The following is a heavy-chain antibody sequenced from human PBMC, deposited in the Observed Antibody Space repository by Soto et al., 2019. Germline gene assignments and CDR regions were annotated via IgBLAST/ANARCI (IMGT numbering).Heavy chain of an antibody. Sequence: GASVKVSCKASGYTFTSYYMHWVRQAPGQGLEWLGIINPSGGSTTYAQKFQGRVTMTTDTSTSTVYMDLSSLRSEDTAVYYCARARDYDSVDYWGQGTLVTVSS. V-gene: IGHV1-46*01. D-gene: IGHD3-22*01. CDR1: GYTFTSYY. CDR3: ARARDYDSVDY. CDR2: INPSGGST. J-gene: IGHJ4*02.